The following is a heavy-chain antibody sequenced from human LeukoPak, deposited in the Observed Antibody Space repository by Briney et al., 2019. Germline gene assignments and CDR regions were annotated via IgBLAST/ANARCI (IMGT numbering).Heavy chain of an antibody. CDR1: GYTFTSYY. D-gene: IGHD1-26*01. V-gene: IGHV1-2*06. J-gene: IGHJ4*02. Sequence: GASVKVSCKASGYTFTSYYMHWVRQAPGQGLEWMGRINPNSGGTNYAQKFQGRVTMTRDTSITTAYMELSRLRSDDTAVYYCARADSNNWDAKYYFDYWGQGALVTVSS. CDR2: INPNSGGT. CDR3: ARADSNNWDAKYYFDY.